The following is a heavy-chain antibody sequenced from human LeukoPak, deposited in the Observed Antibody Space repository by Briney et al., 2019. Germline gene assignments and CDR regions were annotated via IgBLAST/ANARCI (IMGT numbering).Heavy chain of an antibody. CDR2: VDPEDGEA. CDR3: ATGSSSSHPDY. J-gene: IGHJ4*02. CDR1: EYSFTDSY. D-gene: IGHD6-6*01. Sequence: ASVKVSCKISEYSFTDSYMHWIQQAPGKGLGWVGLVDPEDGEAIYAEKFQGRVTITADTSADTSYMELSSLRSDDTAVYYCATGSSSSHPDYWGQGTLVTVSS. V-gene: IGHV1-69-2*01.